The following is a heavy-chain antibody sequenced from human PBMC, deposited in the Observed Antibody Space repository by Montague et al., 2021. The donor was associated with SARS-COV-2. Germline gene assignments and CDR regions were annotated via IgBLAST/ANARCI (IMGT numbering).Heavy chain of an antibody. Sequence: SETLSLTCTLSGGSISSSSYYWGWIRQPPGKGLEWIGSIYHSGSTYYXPSLKSRVTISVDTSKNQFSLKLSSVTAADTAVYYCARVGRQQLVRLSGMDVWGQGTTVTVSS. V-gene: IGHV4-39*07. CDR1: GGSISSSSYY. D-gene: IGHD6-13*01. CDR2: IYHSGST. CDR3: ARVGRQQLVRLSGMDV. J-gene: IGHJ6*02.